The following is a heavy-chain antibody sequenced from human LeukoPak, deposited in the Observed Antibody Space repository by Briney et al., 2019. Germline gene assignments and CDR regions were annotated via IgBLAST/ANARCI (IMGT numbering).Heavy chain of an antibody. J-gene: IGHJ4*02. D-gene: IGHD3-22*01. Sequence: SETLSLTCTVSGGSISSYYWSWIRQPPGKGLEWIGYIYYSGSTNYNPSLKSRVTISVDTSKNQLSLKLSSVTAADTAVYYCARGSYYYDSSGYSETGEIDWGQGTLVTVSS. CDR1: GGSISSYY. CDR3: ARGSYYYDSSGYSETGEID. CDR2: IYYSGST. V-gene: IGHV4-59*01.